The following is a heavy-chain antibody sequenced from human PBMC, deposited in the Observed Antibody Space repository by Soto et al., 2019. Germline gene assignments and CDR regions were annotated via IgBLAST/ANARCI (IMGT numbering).Heavy chain of an antibody. CDR3: ARDYDYVWGSYRRYYYYGMDV. V-gene: IGHV4-39*02. D-gene: IGHD3-16*02. J-gene: IGHJ6*02. CDR1: GGSISSSSYY. Sequence: ASETLSLTCTVSGGSISSSSYYWGWIRQPPGKGLEWIGSIYYSGSTYYNPSLKSRVTISVDTPKNQFSLKLSSVTAADTAVYYCARDYDYVWGSYRRYYYYGMDVWGQGTTVTVSS. CDR2: IYYSGST.